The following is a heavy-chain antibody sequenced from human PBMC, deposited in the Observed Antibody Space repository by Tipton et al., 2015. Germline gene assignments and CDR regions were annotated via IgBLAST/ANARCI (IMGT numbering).Heavy chain of an antibody. CDR1: AYSISTDYY. CDR2: ISHSGST. D-gene: IGHD3-9*01. J-gene: IGHJ4*02. CDR3: ACHDYDLLTRDYQTVDY. V-gene: IGHV4-38-2*01. Sequence: TLSLTCAVSAYSISTDYYWVWIRQPPGKGLEWIGTISHSGSTYYNPSLKSRVTISADTSRNQFSLRLSSVTAADTAVYYCACHDYDLLTRDYQTVDYWGQGTLVTVPP.